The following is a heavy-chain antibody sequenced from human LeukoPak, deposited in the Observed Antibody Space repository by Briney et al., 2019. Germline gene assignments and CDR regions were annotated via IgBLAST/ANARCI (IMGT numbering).Heavy chain of an antibody. D-gene: IGHD5-12*01. Sequence: GGSLRLSCAASGFTFSSYAMSWVRQAPGKGLEWVSAISTTGGSTFYADSVKGRFTISRDNSKNTLYLQMNSLRAEDTAVYYCARDRGYTQDYWGQGTLVTVSS. J-gene: IGHJ4*02. V-gene: IGHV3-23*01. CDR1: GFTFSSYA. CDR3: ARDRGYTQDY. CDR2: ISTTGGST.